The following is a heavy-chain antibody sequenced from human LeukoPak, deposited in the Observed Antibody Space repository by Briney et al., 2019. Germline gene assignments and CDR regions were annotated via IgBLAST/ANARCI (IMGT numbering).Heavy chain of an antibody. J-gene: IGHJ5*02. Sequence: SETPSLTCSVSGGAISYSSYYWSWIRQHPGKGLEWIGYIYYSGNTYYNPSLKSRVTISVDTSKNQFSLKMSSVTAADTAVYYCARRDYDSGGHYGPDNWFDPWGQGIQVTVSP. CDR2: IYYSGNT. V-gene: IGHV4-31*03. CDR1: GGAISYSSYY. CDR3: ARRDYDSGGHYGPDNWFDP. D-gene: IGHD3-22*01.